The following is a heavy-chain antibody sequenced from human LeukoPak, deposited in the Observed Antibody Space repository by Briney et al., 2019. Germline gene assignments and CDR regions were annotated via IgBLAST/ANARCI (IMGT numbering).Heavy chain of an antibody. J-gene: IGHJ6*03. CDR2: IYPGDSDT. CDR1: GYSFTSYW. V-gene: IGHV5-51*01. D-gene: IGHD3-10*01. Sequence: GESLKISCKGSGYSFTSYWIGWVRQMPGKGLEWMGIIYPGDSDTRYSPSFQGQVTISADKSISTAYLQWSSLKASDTAMYYCARHSLKYYYGPGGDYQYYYYYMDVWGKGTTVTVSS. CDR3: ARHSLKYYYGPGGDYQYYYYYMDV.